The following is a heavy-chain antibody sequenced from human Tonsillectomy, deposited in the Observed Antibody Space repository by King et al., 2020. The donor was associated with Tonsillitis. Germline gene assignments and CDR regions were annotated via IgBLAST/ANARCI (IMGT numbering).Heavy chain of an antibody. CDR3: ARLITGGYSVDYDYYHMDV. CDR1: GAPITSYY. V-gene: IGHV4-59*01. J-gene: IGHJ6*02. D-gene: IGHD5/OR15-5a*01. CDR2: VFHSGIT. Sequence: VQLQESGPGLVKPSETLSLACTVTGAPITSYYWSWIRQSPGKGLEWIGYVFHSGITNYNPSLKSRVTISLHTSKNQFSLKLTSVTAADTAVYYCARLITGGYSVDYDYYHMDVWGQGTTVTVSS.